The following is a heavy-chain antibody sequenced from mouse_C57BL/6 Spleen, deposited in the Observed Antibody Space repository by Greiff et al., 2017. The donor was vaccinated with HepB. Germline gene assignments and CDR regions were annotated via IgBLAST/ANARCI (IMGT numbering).Heavy chain of an antibody. J-gene: IGHJ1*03. Sequence: DVQLQESGGGLVKPGGSLKLSCAASGFTFSSYAMSWVRQTPEKRLEWVATISDGGSYTYYPDNVKGRFTISRDNAKNNLYLQMSHLKSEDTAMYYCARDVGNSLNWYFDVWGTGTTVTVSS. CDR1: GFTFSSYA. CDR3: ARDVGNSLNWYFDV. D-gene: IGHD2-1*01. V-gene: IGHV5-4*01. CDR2: ISDGGSYT.